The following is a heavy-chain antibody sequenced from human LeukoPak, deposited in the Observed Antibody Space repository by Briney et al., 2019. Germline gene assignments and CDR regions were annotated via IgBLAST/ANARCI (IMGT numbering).Heavy chain of an antibody. CDR3: ARSYGDWFDP. Sequence: GGSLRLSCAASGFIFSRYWMSWVRQAPGKGLEWVANINQDGREKYYVDSVKGRFTISRDNAKNSLSLQMNSLRAEDTAVYYCARSYGDWFDPWGQGTLVTVSS. J-gene: IGHJ5*02. CDR2: INQDGREK. D-gene: IGHD2-21*01. V-gene: IGHV3-7*01. CDR1: GFIFSRYW.